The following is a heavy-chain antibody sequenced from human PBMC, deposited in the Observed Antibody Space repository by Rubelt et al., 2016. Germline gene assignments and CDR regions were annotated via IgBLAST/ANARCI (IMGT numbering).Heavy chain of an antibody. Sequence: QVQLVQSGAEVQKPGASVKVSCKASGYAFTGDYIHWVRQAPGQGLEWMGRINPYSGVTDYAQKFQGRVTMTRDTASSQAYMQLGRLSAYDTAVYYCARDGKFDPWGQGTLVTVSS. CDR2: INPYSGVT. CDR3: ARDGKFDP. J-gene: IGHJ5*02. CDR1: GYAFTGDY. V-gene: IGHV1-2*06.